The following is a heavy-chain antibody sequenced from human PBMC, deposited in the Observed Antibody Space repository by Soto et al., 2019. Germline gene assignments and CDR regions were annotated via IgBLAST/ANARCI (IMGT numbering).Heavy chain of an antibody. V-gene: IGHV1-18*01. D-gene: IGHD3-22*01. CDR2: ISAYNGNT. CDR3: ARDRRRGYYDSSGPYYFDY. Sequence: ASVKVSCKASGCTFTSYGISWVRQAPGQGLEWIGWISAYNGNTNYAQKLQGRVTMTTDTSTSTAYMELRSLRSDDTAVYYCARDRRRGYYDSSGPYYFDYWGQGTLVTVSS. CDR1: GCTFTSYG. J-gene: IGHJ4*02.